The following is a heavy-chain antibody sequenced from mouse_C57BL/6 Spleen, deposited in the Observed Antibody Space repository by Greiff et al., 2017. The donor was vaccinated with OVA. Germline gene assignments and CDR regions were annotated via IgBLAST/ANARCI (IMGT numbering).Heavy chain of an antibody. J-gene: IGHJ4*01. D-gene: IGHD2-4*01. CDR3: AREGYYDYDGYAMDY. CDR1: GFTFSSYA. CDR2: ISDGGSYT. Sequence: DVQLVESGGGLVKPGGSLKLSCAASGFTFSSYAMSWVRQTPEKRLEWVATISDGGSYTYYPDNVKGRFTISRDNAKNNLYLQMSHLKSEDTAMYYCAREGYYDYDGYAMDYWGQGTSVTVSS. V-gene: IGHV5-4*01.